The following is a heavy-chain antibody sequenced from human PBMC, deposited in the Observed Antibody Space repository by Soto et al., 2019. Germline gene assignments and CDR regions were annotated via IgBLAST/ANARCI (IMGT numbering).Heavy chain of an antibody. CDR2: ISVYTGNT. Sequence: ASVKVSCKSSGYTFTSYGVSWVRQAPGQGLEWLGWISVYTGNTKQAQKFQDRVTLTTEASTGTASLELRNLRSDDTAVYWCARGAQGRGTAFDSWGQGTQVTVSS. V-gene: IGHV1-18*04. J-gene: IGHJ4*02. CDR1: GYTFTSYG. CDR3: ARGAQGRGTAFDS. D-gene: IGHD1-1*01.